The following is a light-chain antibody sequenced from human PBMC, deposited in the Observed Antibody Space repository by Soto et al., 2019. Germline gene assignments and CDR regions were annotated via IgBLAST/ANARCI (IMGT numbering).Light chain of an antibody. V-gene: IGLV2-14*01. Sequence: QSALTQPASVSGSLGQSITISCTGTSSDVGGYNYVSWYQHHPGKAPKLMIYEVSHRPSGVSNRFSGSKSGNTASLTISGLQTEDEADYYCSSYTSSSTVVFGGGTKVTVL. J-gene: IGLJ2*01. CDR1: SSDVGGYNY. CDR3: SSYTSSSTVV. CDR2: EVS.